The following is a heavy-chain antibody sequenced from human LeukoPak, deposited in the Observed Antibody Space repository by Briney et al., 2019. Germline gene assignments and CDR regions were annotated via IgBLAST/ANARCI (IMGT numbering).Heavy chain of an antibody. CDR1: GGSISSYY. Sequence: SETLSLTCTVSGGSISSYYWSWIRQPPGKGLEWIGYIYYSGSTNYNPSLKSRVTISVATSKNQFSLKLSSVTAADTAVYYCARAPESGYTFDYWGQGTLVTVSS. V-gene: IGHV4-59*01. CDR2: IYYSGST. CDR3: ARAPESGYTFDY. J-gene: IGHJ4*02. D-gene: IGHD3-22*01.